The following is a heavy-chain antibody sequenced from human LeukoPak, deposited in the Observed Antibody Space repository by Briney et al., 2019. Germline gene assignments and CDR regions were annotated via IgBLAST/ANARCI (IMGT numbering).Heavy chain of an antibody. Sequence: GGSLRLSCAASGFTFSSYGMHWVRQAPGKGLEWVAVISYDGSNKYYADSVKGRFTISRDNSKNTLYLQMNSLRAEDTAVYYCAKEGTWGLYCGGDCPFDYWGQGTLVTVSS. CDR2: ISYDGSNK. CDR1: GFTFSSYG. V-gene: IGHV3-30*18. D-gene: IGHD2-21*02. CDR3: AKEGTWGLYCGGDCPFDY. J-gene: IGHJ4*02.